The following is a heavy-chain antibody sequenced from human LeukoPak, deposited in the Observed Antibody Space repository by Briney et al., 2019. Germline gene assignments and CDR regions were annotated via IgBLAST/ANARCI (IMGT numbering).Heavy chain of an antibody. J-gene: IGHJ4*02. CDR3: ARVYYGSGMPMDY. D-gene: IGHD3-10*01. CDR2: ISSSSSTI. V-gene: IGHV3-48*01. Sequence: GGSLRLSCAASGFTFSTYSMNWVRQAPGKGLEWVSYISSSSSTIYYADSVKGRFTISRDNAKNSLFLQLNSLRAADTAVYYCARVYYGSGMPMDYWGQGTLVTVSS. CDR1: GFTFSTYS.